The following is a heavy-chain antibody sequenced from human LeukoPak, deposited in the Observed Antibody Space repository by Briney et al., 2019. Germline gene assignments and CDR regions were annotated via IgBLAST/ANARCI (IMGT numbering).Heavy chain of an antibody. CDR2: MNPNSGAT. V-gene: IGHV1-8*01. CDR3: ANIVGATTRGSDY. D-gene: IGHD1-26*01. J-gene: IGHJ4*02. CDR1: GYTFTSYD. Sequence: ASVKVSCKASGYTFTSYDFNWLRQATGQGPEWMGWMNPNSGATGYAQKFQGRVTMTRSASINTAYMELSNLRSEDTAVYYCANIVGATTRGSDYWGQGTLVTVSS.